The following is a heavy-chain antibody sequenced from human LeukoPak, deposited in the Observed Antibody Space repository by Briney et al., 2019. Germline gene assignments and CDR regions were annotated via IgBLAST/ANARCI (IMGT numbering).Heavy chain of an antibody. CDR2: ISYDGSNK. CDR3: ARDGNYYGSGSYPRSFDY. D-gene: IGHD3-10*01. V-gene: IGHV3-30-3*01. Sequence: GGSLRLSCAASGFTFSSYAMHWVRQAPGKGLEWVAVISYDGSNKYYADSVKGRFTISRDNSKNTLYLQMNGLRAEDTAVYYCARDGNYYGSGSYPRSFDYWGQGTLVTVSS. CDR1: GFTFSSYA. J-gene: IGHJ4*02.